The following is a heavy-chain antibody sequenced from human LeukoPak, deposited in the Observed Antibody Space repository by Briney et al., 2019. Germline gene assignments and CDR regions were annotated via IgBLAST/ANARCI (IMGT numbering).Heavy chain of an antibody. Sequence: KPSETLSLTCAVYGGSFSGYYWSWVRQPAGKGLEWIGRIYSSGSTNYNPSLKSRVTMSVDTSKNQFSLKPSSVTAADTAVYYCARCYGSGSYYSYYFDYWGQGTLVTVSS. D-gene: IGHD3-10*01. J-gene: IGHJ4*02. CDR1: GGSFSGYY. CDR3: ARCYGSGSYYSYYFDY. V-gene: IGHV4-59*10. CDR2: IYSSGST.